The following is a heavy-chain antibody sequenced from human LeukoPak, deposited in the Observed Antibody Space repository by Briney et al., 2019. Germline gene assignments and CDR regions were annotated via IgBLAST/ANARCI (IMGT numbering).Heavy chain of an antibody. Sequence: SGTLSLTCGVSGGSITTTNWWTWVRQPPGKGLEWIGEVHLGGRTNYNPSLESRLTISVDLSENHISLRLTSVTAADTAVYYCAREGGFYRPLDYSGQGTLVTVSS. CDR1: GGSITTTNW. V-gene: IGHV4-4*02. D-gene: IGHD3-3*01. CDR2: VHLGGRT. CDR3: AREGGFYRPLDY. J-gene: IGHJ4*02.